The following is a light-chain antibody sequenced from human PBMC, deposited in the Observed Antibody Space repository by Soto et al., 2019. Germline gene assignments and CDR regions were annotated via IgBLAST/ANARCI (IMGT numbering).Light chain of an antibody. CDR1: QSISSY. Sequence: VLTQSPDTLSLPPGERATLSWRASQSISSYLAWYQQKPGQAPRLPIYDASSRATGIPARFSGSGSGTDFTLTISSLQPDDFATYYCQQYNSYSPTFGQGTKVDIK. V-gene: IGKV3-11*01. CDR2: DAS. J-gene: IGKJ1*01. CDR3: QQYNSYSPT.